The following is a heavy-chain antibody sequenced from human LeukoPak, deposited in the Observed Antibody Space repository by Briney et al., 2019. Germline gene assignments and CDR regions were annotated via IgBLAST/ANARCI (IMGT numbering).Heavy chain of an antibody. CDR3: ARGNDGWPHYYYYFMDV. V-gene: IGHV1-2*02. J-gene: IGHJ6*03. D-gene: IGHD1-1*01. CDR1: GYTFTGYY. CDR2: INPNSGGT. Sequence: ASVKASCKASGYTFTGYYMHWVRQAPGQGLEWMGWINPNSGGTNYAQKFQGRVTMTRDMSTSTVYMELRSLRSADTAVYYCARGNDGWPHYYYYFMDVWGKGTTVTVSS.